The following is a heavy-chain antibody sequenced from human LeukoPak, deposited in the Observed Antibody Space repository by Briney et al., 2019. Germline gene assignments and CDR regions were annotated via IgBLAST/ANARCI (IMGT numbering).Heavy chain of an antibody. CDR3: ASRYYDILTGYYKGEDYFDY. V-gene: IGHV4-39*07. D-gene: IGHD3-9*01. J-gene: IGHJ4*02. Sequence: SETLSLTCTVSSASITSSPYYWGWIRQPPGKGLEWIGSIYYSGSTYYNPSLKSRVTISVDTSKNQFSLKLSSVTAADTAVYYCASRYYDILTGYYKGEDYFDYWGQGTLVTVSS. CDR2: IYYSGST. CDR1: SASITSSPYY.